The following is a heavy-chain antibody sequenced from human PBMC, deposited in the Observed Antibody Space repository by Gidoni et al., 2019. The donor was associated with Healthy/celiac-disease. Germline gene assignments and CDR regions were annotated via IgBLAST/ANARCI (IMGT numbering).Heavy chain of an antibody. CDR1: GLTFSNAW. CDR2: SKSKTDGGTT. Sequence: EVQLVESGGGLVKPGGSLRLSCAASGLTFSNAWMSWVRQAPGKGLEWVGRSKSKTDGGTTDYAAPVKGRFTISRDDSKNTLYLQMNSLKTEDTAVYYCTTEGNYYDSSGYSDYWGQGTLVTVSS. J-gene: IGHJ4*02. CDR3: TTEGNYYDSSGYSDY. D-gene: IGHD3-22*01. V-gene: IGHV3-15*01.